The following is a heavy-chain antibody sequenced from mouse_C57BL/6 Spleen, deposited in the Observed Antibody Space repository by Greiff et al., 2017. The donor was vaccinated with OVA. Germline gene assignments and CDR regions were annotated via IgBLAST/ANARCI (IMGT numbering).Heavy chain of an antibody. CDR2: IDPENGDT. J-gene: IGHJ4*01. V-gene: IGHV14-4*01. CDR1: GFNIKDDY. CDR3: TTRGYDAMDY. Sequence: EVNVVESGAELVRPGASVKLSCTASGFNIKDDYMHWVKQRPEQGLEWIGWIDPENGDTEYASKFQGKATITADTSSNTAYLQLSSLTSEDTAVYYCTTRGYDAMDYWGQGTSVTVSS.